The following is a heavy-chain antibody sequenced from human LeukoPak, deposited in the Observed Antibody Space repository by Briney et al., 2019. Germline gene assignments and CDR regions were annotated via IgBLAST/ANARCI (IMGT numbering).Heavy chain of an antibody. V-gene: IGHV4-59*01. CDR1: GGSISSYY. D-gene: IGHD3-16*01. J-gene: IGHJ4*02. CDR3: KRGAGWLIDY. CDR2: FHNSGTS. Sequence: SETLSLTCTVSGGSISSYYWSWIRQPPGKGLEWIGYFHNSGTSTYNPSFKSRFTISAHPYKNQFSLKLNSLTTADTAVYYCKRGAGWLIDYWSQGILVTVPS.